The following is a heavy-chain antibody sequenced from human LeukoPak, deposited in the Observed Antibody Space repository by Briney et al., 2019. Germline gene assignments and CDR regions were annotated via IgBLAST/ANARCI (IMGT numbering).Heavy chain of an antibody. V-gene: IGHV3-21*01. J-gene: IGHJ3*02. CDR3: ARDPLPNQLLFADAFDI. D-gene: IGHD2-2*01. CDR2: ISSSSSYI. CDR1: GFTFSSYS. Sequence: GGSLRLSCAASGFTFSSYSMNWVRQAPGKGLEWVSSISSSSSYIYYADSVKGRFTISRDNAKNSLYLQMNSLRAEDTAVYYCARDPLPNQLLFADAFDIWGQGTMVTVSS.